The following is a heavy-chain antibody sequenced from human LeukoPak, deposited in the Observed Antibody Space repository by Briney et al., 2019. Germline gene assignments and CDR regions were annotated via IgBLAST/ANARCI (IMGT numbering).Heavy chain of an antibody. V-gene: IGHV2-5*02. CDR1: GFSLTTNGLA. CDR3: TRSMRGPDCRYSRCYYFDY. J-gene: IGHJ4*02. Sequence: ESGPTLVNPTQTLTLTCSFSGFSLTTNGLAVGWIRQPPGKPLEWLAILYWDGDKRYSPSLETRLTITKDTSKNQVVLTMTNMDPVDTATYFCTRSMRGPDCRYSRCYYFDYWGQGRLVTVTS. CDR2: LYWDGDK. D-gene: IGHD3-16*02.